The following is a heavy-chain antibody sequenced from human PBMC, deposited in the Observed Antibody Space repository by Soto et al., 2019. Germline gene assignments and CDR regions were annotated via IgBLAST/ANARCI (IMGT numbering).Heavy chain of an antibody. V-gene: IGHV6-1*01. Sequence: QVQLQQSGPGLVKPSQTLSLTCAISGDSVSSNSATWDWIRQSASRGLEWLGRTYYRSKWSNDYAVSVKGRITINPDTSNNQFSLHLKSVTPDDTAVYYCARLIGNSWLDSWGQGTLVTVSS. J-gene: IGHJ5*01. CDR3: ARLIGNSWLDS. CDR1: GDSVSSNSAT. CDR2: TYYRSKWSN. D-gene: IGHD3-16*01.